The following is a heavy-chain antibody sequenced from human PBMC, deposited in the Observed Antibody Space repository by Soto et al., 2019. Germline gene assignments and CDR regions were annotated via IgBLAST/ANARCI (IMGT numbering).Heavy chain of an antibody. CDR1: GFTFSSYA. Sequence: GGSLRLSCAASGFTFSSYAMSWVRQAPGKGLEWVSAISGSGGSTYYADSVKGRFTISRDNSKNTLYMQMNSLRAEDTAVYYCAKVRYDFWSGYPRSYYYYYGMDVWGQGTTVTVSS. CDR2: ISGSGGST. J-gene: IGHJ6*02. V-gene: IGHV3-23*01. CDR3: AKVRYDFWSGYPRSYYYYYGMDV. D-gene: IGHD3-3*01.